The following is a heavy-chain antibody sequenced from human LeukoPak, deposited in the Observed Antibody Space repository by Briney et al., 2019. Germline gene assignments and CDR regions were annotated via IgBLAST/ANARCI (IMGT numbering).Heavy chain of an antibody. D-gene: IGHD4-17*01. CDR3: AREAYGDYGD. V-gene: IGHV3-7*01. Sequence: GGSLRLSCAASGFTFSNHWMSWVRQAPGKGLEWVANIKKDGSDKHYVDSVKGRFTISRDNAKNSLYLQMNSLRAEDTAVYYCAREAYGDYGDWGQGTLVIVSS. CDR1: GFTFSNHW. J-gene: IGHJ4*02. CDR2: IKKDGSDK.